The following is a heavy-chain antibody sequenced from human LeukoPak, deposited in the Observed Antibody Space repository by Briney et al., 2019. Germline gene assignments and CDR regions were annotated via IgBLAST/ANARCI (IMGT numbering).Heavy chain of an antibody. V-gene: IGHV3-23*01. CDR2: ISGSGGST. D-gene: IGHD5-18*01. CDR3: AKEHTAMTYRLFDY. Sequence: PGGSLRLSCAASGFTFSNYVMSWVRQAPGKGLEWVSAISGSGGSTYYADSVKGRFTISRDNSKNTLYLQMNSLRAEDTAVYYCAKEHTAMTYRLFDYWGQGTLVTVSS. J-gene: IGHJ4*02. CDR1: GFTFSNYV.